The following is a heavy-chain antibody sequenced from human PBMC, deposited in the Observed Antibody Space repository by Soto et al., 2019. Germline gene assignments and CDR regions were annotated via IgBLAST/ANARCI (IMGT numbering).Heavy chain of an antibody. V-gene: IGHV3-9*01. CDR2: ISWNSGSI. Sequence: GGSLRLSCAASGFTFDDYAMHWVRQAPGKGLEWVSGISWNSGSIGYADSVKGRFTISRDNAKNSLYLQMNSLRAEDTALYYCAKDSSLGFGELSSGWFDPWGQGTLVTVSS. CDR1: GFTFDDYA. D-gene: IGHD3-10*01. CDR3: AKDSSLGFGELSSGWFDP. J-gene: IGHJ5*02.